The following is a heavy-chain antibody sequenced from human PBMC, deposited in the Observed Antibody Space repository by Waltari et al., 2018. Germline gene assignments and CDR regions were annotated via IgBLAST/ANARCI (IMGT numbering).Heavy chain of an antibody. D-gene: IGHD3-3*01. V-gene: IGHV4-4*07. J-gene: IGHJ3*02. Sequence: QVQLQESGPGLVKPSETLSLTCTVSGGSISSYYWSWIRQPAGKGLEWIGRIYTSGSTNYNPSLKSRVTMSVDTSKNQFSLKLSSVTAADTAVYYCARDYGAFGVVSHDAFDIWGQGTMVTVSS. CDR2: IYTSGST. CDR1: GGSISSYY. CDR3: ARDYGAFGVVSHDAFDI.